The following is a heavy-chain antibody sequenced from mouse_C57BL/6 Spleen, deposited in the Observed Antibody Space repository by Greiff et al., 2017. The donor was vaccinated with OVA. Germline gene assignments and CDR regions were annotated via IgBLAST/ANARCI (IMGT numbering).Heavy chain of an antibody. CDR2: INPNNGGT. D-gene: IGHD1-1*01. V-gene: IGHV1-18*01. CDR1: GYTFTDYN. J-gene: IGHJ2*01. Sequence: EVQLQESGPELVKPGASVKIPCKASGYTFTDYNMDWVKQSHGKSLEWIGDINPNNGGTIYHQKFKGKATLTVDKSSSTVYMELRSLTSEDTAVYYCARGYGSSYGRYCDYWGQGTTLTVSS. CDR3: ARGYGSSYGRYCDY.